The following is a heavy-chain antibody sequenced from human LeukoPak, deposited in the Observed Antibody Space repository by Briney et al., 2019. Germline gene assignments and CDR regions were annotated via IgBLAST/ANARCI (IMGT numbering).Heavy chain of an antibody. Sequence: GGSLRLSCVASGFTFSSYSMNWVRQAPGKGLEWVSYISSTGTTISYADSVKGRFTISRDNAKTSLYLQMSSLRAEDTAVYYCARALPSTYYYFDYWGQGTLVTVSS. CDR3: ARALPSTYYYFDY. CDR1: GFTFSSYS. D-gene: IGHD2-2*01. V-gene: IGHV3-48*04. CDR2: ISSTGTTI. J-gene: IGHJ4*02.